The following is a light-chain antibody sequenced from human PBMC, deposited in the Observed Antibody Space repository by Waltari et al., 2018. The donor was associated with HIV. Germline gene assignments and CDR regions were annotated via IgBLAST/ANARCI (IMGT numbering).Light chain of an antibody. CDR1: SSDVGGYNY. V-gene: IGLV2-8*01. CDR2: EVT. Sequence: QSALPPPPSASGSPGQSVTIPCTGTSSDVGGYNYVSWYQQHPGNAPKLIIYEVTERPSGVPDRFSGSKSGNTASLTVSGLQAEDEADYYCSSYAGSNKLVFGGGTKLTVV. J-gene: IGLJ2*01. CDR3: SSYAGSNKLV.